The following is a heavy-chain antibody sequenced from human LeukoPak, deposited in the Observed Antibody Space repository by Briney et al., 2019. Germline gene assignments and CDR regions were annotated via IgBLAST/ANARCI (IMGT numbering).Heavy chain of an antibody. D-gene: IGHD5/OR15-5a*01. CDR3: ARGDGVYVLGFQH. V-gene: IGHV1-2*04. CDR1: GYTFTDYY. J-gene: IGHJ1*01. Sequence: ASVTVSCKASGYTFTDYYIHWVQQAPGHGLEWMGWIDPSSGGTNYAQRFQGWVTMPRDTSISTAYMELSRLTSDDTAVYFCARGDGVYVLGFQHWGQGTLVTVSS. CDR2: IDPSSGGT.